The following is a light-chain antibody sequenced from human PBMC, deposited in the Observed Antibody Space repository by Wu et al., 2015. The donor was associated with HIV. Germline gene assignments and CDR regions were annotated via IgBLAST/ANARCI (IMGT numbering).Light chain of an antibody. CDR1: QSVNTF. J-gene: IGKJ4*01. CDR3: QQHSGWPHA. CDR2: DAS. V-gene: IGKV3-11*01. Sequence: EIVLTQSPVTLSLSPGETATLSCRASQSVNTFLSWYQQRPGQTPRLLIYDASNRATGIPARFSGSGSGTDFTLTISSLEPEDFAVYYCQQHSGWPHAFGGGTKVEI.